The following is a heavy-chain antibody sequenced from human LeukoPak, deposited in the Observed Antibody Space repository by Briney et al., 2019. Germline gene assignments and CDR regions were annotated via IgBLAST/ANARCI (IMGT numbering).Heavy chain of an antibody. Sequence: YPSETLSLTCTVSGGSISSYYWSWIRQPPGKGLEWIGYIYYSGSPNYNPSLKSRVTISVDTSKNQFSLKLSSVTAADTAVYFCARSPDYDYVWGSYRGASRPPYFDYWGQGTLVTVSS. CDR3: ARSPDYDYVWGSYRGASRPPYFDY. CDR1: GGSISSYY. CDR2: IYYSGSP. D-gene: IGHD3-16*02. V-gene: IGHV4-59*08. J-gene: IGHJ4*02.